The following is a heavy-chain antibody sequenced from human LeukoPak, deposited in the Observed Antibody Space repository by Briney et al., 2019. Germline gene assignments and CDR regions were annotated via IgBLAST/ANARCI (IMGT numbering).Heavy chain of an antibody. CDR1: GGTFSSYA. D-gene: IGHD6-6*01. CDR3: ARHWGYSSSPTYFDY. V-gene: IGHV1-69*04. CDR2: IIPILGIA. J-gene: IGHJ4*02. Sequence: SVKVSCKASGGTFSSYAISWVRQAPGQGLEWMGRIIPILGIANYAQKFQGRVTITADNSTSTAYMELSSLRSEDTAVYYCARHWGYSSSPTYFDYWGQGTLVTVSS.